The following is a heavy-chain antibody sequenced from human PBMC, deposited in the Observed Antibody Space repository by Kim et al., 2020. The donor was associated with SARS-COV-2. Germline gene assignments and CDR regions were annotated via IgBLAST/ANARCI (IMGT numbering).Heavy chain of an antibody. D-gene: IGHD6-19*01. CDR3: ARAPKQWLAPKD. CDR2: INAGNGNT. V-gene: IGHV1-3*01. Sequence: ASVKVSCKASGYTFTSYAMHWVRQAPGQRLEWMGWINAGNGNTKYSQKFQGRVTITRDTSASTAYMELSSLRSEDTAVYYCARAPKQWLAPKDWGQGTLVTVSS. J-gene: IGHJ4*02. CDR1: GYTFTSYA.